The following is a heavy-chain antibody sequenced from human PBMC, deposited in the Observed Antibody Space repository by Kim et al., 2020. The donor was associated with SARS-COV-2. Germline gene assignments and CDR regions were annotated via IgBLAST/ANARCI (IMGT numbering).Heavy chain of an antibody. CDR2: IYYSGST. V-gene: IGHV4-39*01. CDR1: GGSISSSSYY. CDR3: ASRGVWGSYYYGMDV. D-gene: IGHD3-16*01. Sequence: SETLSLTCTVSGGSISSSSYYWGWIRQPPGKGLEWIGSIYYSGSTYYNPSLKSRVTISVDTSKNQFSLKLSSVTAADTAVYYCASRGVWGSYYYGMDVWG. J-gene: IGHJ6*01.